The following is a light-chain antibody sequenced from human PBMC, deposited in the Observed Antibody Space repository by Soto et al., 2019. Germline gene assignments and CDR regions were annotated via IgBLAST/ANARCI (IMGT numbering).Light chain of an antibody. V-gene: IGKV1-27*01. Sequence: DIQMTQSPSSLSASVGDRVTITCRASQGISNYLAWYQQKPGKVPKLLIYAASTLQSGVPSRFSGSGSGTXXXLTIXSLQPEXXATYYCQKYNSALWTFGQGTKVEIK. CDR1: QGISNY. CDR2: AAS. CDR3: QKYNSALWT. J-gene: IGKJ1*01.